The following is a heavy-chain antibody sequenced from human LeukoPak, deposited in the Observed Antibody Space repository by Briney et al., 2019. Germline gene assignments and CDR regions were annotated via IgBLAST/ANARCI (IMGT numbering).Heavy chain of an antibody. J-gene: IGHJ4*02. CDR3: AREAVAYTSYYFDY. CDR1: GDTFSSYA. V-gene: IGHV1-69*06. Sequence: SVKVSCKASGDTFSSYAITWVRQAPGQGLEWIGRIIPTFGTANYAQRFQGRVTITADKSTSTAYMELSSLRSEDTAVYYCAREAVAYTSYYFDYWGQGTLVTVSS. D-gene: IGHD4-23*01. CDR2: IIPTFGTA.